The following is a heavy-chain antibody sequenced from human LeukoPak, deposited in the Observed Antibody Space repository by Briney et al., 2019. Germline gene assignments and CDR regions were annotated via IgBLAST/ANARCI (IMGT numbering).Heavy chain of an antibody. J-gene: IGHJ4*02. D-gene: IGHD6-19*01. V-gene: IGHV3-43D*03. Sequence: GGSLRLSCAASGFTFDDYAMHWVRQAPGKGLEWVSLISWDGGSTYYADSVKGRFTISRDNSKNSLYLQMNSLRAEDTALYYCAKASSSGWYGGYFDYWGQGTLVTVSS. CDR2: ISWDGGST. CDR1: GFTFDDYA. CDR3: AKASSSGWYGGYFDY.